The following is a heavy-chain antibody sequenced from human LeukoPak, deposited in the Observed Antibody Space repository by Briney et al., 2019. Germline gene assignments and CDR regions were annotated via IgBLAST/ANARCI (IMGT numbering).Heavy chain of an antibody. CDR1: GFTFYSYA. CDR2: ISGSGGST. Sequence: GGSLRLSCAASGFTFYSYAMNWVGQAPGKGLEWVSAISGSGGSTYYADSVKGRFTISRDNSNNTLYLQMSSLRAEDTALYYCAKDIYGDYGMDVWGQGTTVTVSS. V-gene: IGHV3-23*01. CDR3: AKDIYGDYGMDV. D-gene: IGHD4-17*01. J-gene: IGHJ6*02.